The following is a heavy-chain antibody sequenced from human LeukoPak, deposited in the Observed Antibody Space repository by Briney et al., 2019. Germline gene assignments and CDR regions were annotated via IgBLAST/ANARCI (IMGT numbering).Heavy chain of an antibody. CDR1: GFTFSSYE. V-gene: IGHV3-48*03. Sequence: GGSLRLSCAASGFTFSSYEMNWVRQAPGKGLEWVSYISSSGSTIYYADSVKGRFTISRDNAKNSLYLQMNSLRAEDTAVYYCARAYGDYPGIFDYWGQGTLVTVSS. D-gene: IGHD4-17*01. CDR3: ARAYGDYPGIFDY. CDR2: ISSSGSTI. J-gene: IGHJ4*02.